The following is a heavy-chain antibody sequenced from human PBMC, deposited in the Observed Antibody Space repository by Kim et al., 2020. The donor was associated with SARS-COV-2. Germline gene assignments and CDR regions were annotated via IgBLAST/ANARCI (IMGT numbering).Heavy chain of an antibody. CDR3: ARGLVTVPPHDGFDI. Sequence: GGSLRLSCAASGFTVSSDYMSWVRQTPGKGLEWVSVIYPGGSIIYTDSVKGRFTISRDNSKSTVYLQMNSLRAEDTAIYYCARGLVTVPPHDGFDIWGQGTMVTVSS. CDR2: IYPGGSI. CDR1: GFTVSSDY. D-gene: IGHD4-17*01. V-gene: IGHV3-53*01. J-gene: IGHJ3*02.